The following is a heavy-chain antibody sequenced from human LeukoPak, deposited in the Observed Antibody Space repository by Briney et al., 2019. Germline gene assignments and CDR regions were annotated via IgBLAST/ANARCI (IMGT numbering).Heavy chain of an antibody. J-gene: IGHJ4*02. CDR3: ARDSSLIVRALDY. CDR1: GYTFTGYY. CDR2: INPNSGGT. Sequence: ASVKVSCKASGYTFTGYYMHWVRQAPGQGLEWMGWINPNSGGTNYAQKFQGRITMTRDTSFSTAYMELSRLRSDDTAVYYCARDSSLIVRALDYWGQGTLVTVSS. V-gene: IGHV1-2*02. D-gene: IGHD3-10*01.